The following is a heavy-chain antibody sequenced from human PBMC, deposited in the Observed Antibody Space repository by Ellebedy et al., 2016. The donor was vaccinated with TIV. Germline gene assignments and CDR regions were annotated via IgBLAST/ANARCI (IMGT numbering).Heavy chain of an antibody. J-gene: IGHJ6*02. V-gene: IGHV3-33*05. CDR2: ISYDGSNK. Sequence: GESLKISCAASCFTFSSYGLHWVRQAPGKGLEWVAVISYDGSNKYYADSVKGRFTISRDNSKNTLYLQMNSLRAEDTAVYYCARDIFTYYGGFQDGMDVWGQGTTVTVSS. CDR3: ARDIFTYYGGFQDGMDV. D-gene: IGHD4-23*01. CDR1: CFTFSSYG.